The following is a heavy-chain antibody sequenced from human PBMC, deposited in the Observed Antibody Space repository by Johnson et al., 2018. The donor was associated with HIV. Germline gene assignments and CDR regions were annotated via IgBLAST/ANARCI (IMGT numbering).Heavy chain of an antibody. J-gene: IGHJ3*02. D-gene: IGHD1-26*01. CDR2: ISWNSGSI. CDR1: GFTFGDYA. V-gene: IGHV3-9*01. Sequence: VQLVESGGGLVQPGRSLRLSCTASGFTFGDYAMHWVRQAPGKGLEWVSGISWNSGSIGYADSVKGRFTISRDNAKNSLYLQMNSLRDEDTALYYCAKDCALVGATVWPDAFDIWGQGTMVTVSS. CDR3: AKDCALVGATVWPDAFDI.